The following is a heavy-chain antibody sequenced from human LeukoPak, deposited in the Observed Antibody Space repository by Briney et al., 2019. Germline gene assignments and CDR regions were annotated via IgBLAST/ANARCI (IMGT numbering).Heavy chain of an antibody. CDR3: ASVIPATSWFDP. Sequence: PSETLSLTCTVSAGSISSYYWSWIRQPPGKGLEWIGYIYTSGSTNYNPSLESRVTISIATSKNQFSLKLSSVTAADTAVYYCASVIPATSWFDPWGQGTLVIVSS. CDR2: IYTSGST. V-gene: IGHV4-4*09. D-gene: IGHD2-2*01. CDR1: AGSISSYY. J-gene: IGHJ5*02.